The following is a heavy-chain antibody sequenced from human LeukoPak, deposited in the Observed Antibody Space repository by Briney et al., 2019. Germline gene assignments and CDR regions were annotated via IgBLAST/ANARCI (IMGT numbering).Heavy chain of an antibody. CDR2: IYYSGST. V-gene: IGHV4-59*08. CDR3: ARHVSIAVAGPPIYYYGMDV. J-gene: IGHJ6*02. D-gene: IGHD6-19*01. Sequence: SETLSLTCTVSGGSISSYYWSWIRQPPGKGLEWIGYIYYSGSTNYNPSLKSRVTISVDTSKNQFSLKLSSVTAADTAVYYCARHVSIAVAGPPIYYYGMDVWGQGTTVTVSS. CDR1: GGSISSYY.